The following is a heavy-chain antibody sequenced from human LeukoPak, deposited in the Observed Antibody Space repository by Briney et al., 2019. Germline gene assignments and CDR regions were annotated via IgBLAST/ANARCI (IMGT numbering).Heavy chain of an antibody. CDR1: GFTFSSHW. V-gene: IGHV3-7*01. D-gene: IGHD6-19*01. Sequence: PGGSLRLSCAASGFTFSSHWMSWVRQAPGKGLEWVANINQDGSEKHYVDSVKGRFSISRDNAKNSLYLQMNSLRAEDTAVYFCAKDSDIAVAGSDDALDVWGQGTMVTVSS. CDR2: INQDGSEK. CDR3: AKDSDIAVAGSDDALDV. J-gene: IGHJ3*01.